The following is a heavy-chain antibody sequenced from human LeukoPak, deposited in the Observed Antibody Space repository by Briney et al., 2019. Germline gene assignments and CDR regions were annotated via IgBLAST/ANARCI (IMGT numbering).Heavy chain of an antibody. CDR3: ARLHYNWFDP. CDR1: GDSISSYY. Sequence: SSETLSPTFTVSGDSISSYYWGWIRPPPRKGLDWIGYIYYGGSTNYHPSHKSRVTITVDTSKNQFSLGLSSVTAADTAVYFCARLHYNWFDPWGQGTLVTVSS. D-gene: IGHD3-10*01. J-gene: IGHJ5*02. CDR2: IYYGGST. V-gene: IGHV4-59*08.